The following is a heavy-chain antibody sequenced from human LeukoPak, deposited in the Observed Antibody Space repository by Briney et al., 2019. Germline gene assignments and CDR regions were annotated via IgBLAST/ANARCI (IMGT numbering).Heavy chain of an antibody. CDR1: SGSITSGGYY. V-gene: IGHV4-31*03. D-gene: IGHD4-11*01. CDR3: ARAPKGMTTVRYYYYYYMDV. J-gene: IGHJ6*03. CDR2: IYSSGST. Sequence: SQTLSLTCTVSSGSITSGGYYWNWLRQHPGKGLEWIGYIYSSGSTFYKPSLKSRVTMSVDTSKNQFSLKLSSVTAADTAVYYCARAPKGMTTVRYYYYYYMDVWGKGTTVTVSS.